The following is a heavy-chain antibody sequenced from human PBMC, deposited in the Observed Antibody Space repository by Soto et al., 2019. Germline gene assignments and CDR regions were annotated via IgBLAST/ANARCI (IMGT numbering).Heavy chain of an antibody. CDR1: GFTFSSYA. V-gene: IGHV3-23*01. Sequence: GGSLRLSCAASGFTFSSYAMSWVRQAPGKGLEWVSAISGSGGSTYYADSVKGRFTISRDNSKNTLYLQMNSLRAEDTAVYYCAKEGRSSWYSVEGEKEIDYWGQGTLVTVSS. CDR3: AKEGRSSWYSVEGEKEIDY. CDR2: ISGSGGST. D-gene: IGHD6-13*01. J-gene: IGHJ4*02.